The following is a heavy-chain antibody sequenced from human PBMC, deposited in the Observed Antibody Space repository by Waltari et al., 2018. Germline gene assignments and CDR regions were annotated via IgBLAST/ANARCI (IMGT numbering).Heavy chain of an antibody. V-gene: IGHV3-74*01. CDR1: GFTFSSYW. Sequence: EVQLVESGGGLVQPGGSLRLSCAASGFTFSSYWIHWVRQAPGKGLVWVFRIKSEGIGVNYADSVKGRFTISRDNAKNTVYLQMNSLRAEDTAVYYCARANPADFDYWGQGVLVTVSS. CDR2: IKSEGIGV. J-gene: IGHJ4*02. CDR3: ARANPADFDY.